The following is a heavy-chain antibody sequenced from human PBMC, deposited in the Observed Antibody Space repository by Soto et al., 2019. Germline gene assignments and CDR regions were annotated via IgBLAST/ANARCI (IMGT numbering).Heavy chain of an antibody. CDR3: AKDGILDSSCHYYYFDY. CDR1: RFTFRSYG. V-gene: IGHV3-30*18. D-gene: IGHD3-22*01. J-gene: IGHJ4*02. Sequence: QVQLVESGGGVVQPGRSLRLSCAASRFTFRSYGMHWVRQAPGKGLEWVAVISSDGTNKYYVDSVKGRFTISRDNSRNTLYLQMNSLRPEDTAVYYCAKDGILDSSCHYYYFDYWGQGTLVTVSS. CDR2: ISSDGTNK.